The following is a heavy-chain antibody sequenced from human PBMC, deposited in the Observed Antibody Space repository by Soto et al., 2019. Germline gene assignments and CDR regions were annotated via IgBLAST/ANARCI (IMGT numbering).Heavy chain of an antibody. CDR2: VYFGGGT. CDR3: AHRSFGELFRKPFDP. V-gene: IGHV4-59*01. Sequence: PSETLSLTCTVSGVSLNSYYWTWIRQAPGKGLEWIGDVYFGGGTNYNPSLQSRITITKDTSKNQVVLTMTNMDPVDTSTYYCAHRSFGELFRKPFDPWGQGTLVTVSS. D-gene: IGHD3-10*01. J-gene: IGHJ5*02. CDR1: GVSLNSYY.